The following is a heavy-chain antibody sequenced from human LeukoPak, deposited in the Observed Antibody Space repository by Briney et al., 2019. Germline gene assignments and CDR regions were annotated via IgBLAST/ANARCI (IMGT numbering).Heavy chain of an antibody. D-gene: IGHD3-10*01. CDR2: IYYSGST. CDR1: GGSISSYY. J-gene: IGHJ5*02. CDR3: ARAGYYGSAPKPGWFDP. V-gene: IGHV4-59*01. Sequence: SETLSLTCTVSGGSISSYYWSWIRQPPGKGLEWIGYIYYSGSTNYNPSLKSRVTISVDTSKNQFSLKLSSVTAADPAVYYCARAGYYGSAPKPGWFDPWGQGTLVTVSS.